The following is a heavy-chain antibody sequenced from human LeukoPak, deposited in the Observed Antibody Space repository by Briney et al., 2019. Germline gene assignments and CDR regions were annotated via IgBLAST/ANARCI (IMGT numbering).Heavy chain of an antibody. CDR1: GGSISSSSYY. V-gene: IGHV4-39*01. Sequence: SETLSLTCTVSGGSISSSSYYWGWIRQPPGKGLEWIGSIYYSGSTYYNPSLKSRVTISVDTSKNQFSLKPSSVTAADPAVYYCASTAPSDAFDIWGQGTMVTVSS. D-gene: IGHD4-17*01. CDR3: ASTAPSDAFDI. J-gene: IGHJ3*02. CDR2: IYYSGST.